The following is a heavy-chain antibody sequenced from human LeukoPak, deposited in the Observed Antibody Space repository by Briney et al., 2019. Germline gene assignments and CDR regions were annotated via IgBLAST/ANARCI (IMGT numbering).Heavy chain of an antibody. Sequence: SETLFLTCAVYGGSFSGYYWSWIRQPPGKGLEWIGEINHSGSTNYNPSLKSRVTISVDTSKNQFSLKLSSVTAADTAVYYCARASPGYYDFWSGYREAWFDPWGQGTLVTVSS. CDR1: GGSFSGYY. J-gene: IGHJ5*02. V-gene: IGHV4-34*01. D-gene: IGHD3-3*01. CDR2: INHSGST. CDR3: ARASPGYYDFWSGYREAWFDP.